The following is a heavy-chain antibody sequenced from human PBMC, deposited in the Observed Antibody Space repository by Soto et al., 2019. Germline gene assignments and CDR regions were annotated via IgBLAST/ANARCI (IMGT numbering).Heavy chain of an antibody. Sequence: QLQLQESGPGLLRPSETLSLTCNVSGGAISSSSYFWAWVRQPPGKTLEWIGHILYSGTTHYNESLKSRVTPSGERSKNRFSLGLTSVTPAGTAVYYCARGGGYYGVLFDYWGQGTLVPVSS. CDR1: GGAISSSSYF. D-gene: IGHD4-17*01. J-gene: IGHJ4*02. CDR2: ILYSGTT. V-gene: IGHV4-39*01. CDR3: ARGGGYYGVLFDY.